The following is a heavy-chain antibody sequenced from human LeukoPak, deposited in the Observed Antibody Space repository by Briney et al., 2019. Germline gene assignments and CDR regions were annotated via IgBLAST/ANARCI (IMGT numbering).Heavy chain of an antibody. Sequence: SETLSLTCTVSGDSITSSDTYYWGWIRRPPGKGLEWIGTFYYSGTTYYNPSLKSRVTISVHTSKNQFSLKLTSVTAADTAVYYCARGFPRGVNRGALEYWSQGTLVTVSS. V-gene: IGHV4-39*01. CDR2: FYYSGTT. CDR1: GDSITSSDTYY. J-gene: IGHJ4*02. D-gene: IGHD4-23*01. CDR3: ARGFPRGVNRGALEY.